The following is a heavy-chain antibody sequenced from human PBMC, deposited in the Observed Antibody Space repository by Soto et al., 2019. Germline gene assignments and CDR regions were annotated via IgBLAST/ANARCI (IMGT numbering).Heavy chain of an antibody. D-gene: IGHD6-19*01. CDR2: VSHDGRNT. J-gene: IGHJ4*02. CDR3: AKGGRQWLVTSDFNY. CDR1: GFTFSDYA. Sequence: VQLVESGGSVVQPGRSLRLSCAASGFTFSDYAMNWVGQAPGKGLEWVAVVSHDGRNTHYADSVKGRFTISRDSSKNTVSLEMNSLRAEDTAVYYCAKGGRQWLVTSDFNYWGQGALVTVSS. V-gene: IGHV3-30*18.